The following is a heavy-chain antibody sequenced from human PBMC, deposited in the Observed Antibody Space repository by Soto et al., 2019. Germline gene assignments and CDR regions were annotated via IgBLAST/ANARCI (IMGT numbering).Heavy chain of an antibody. Sequence: GSLRLSCAASGFTFNTYAMAWVRQAPGKGLERVSVISGSSASIYYADSVKGRFSISRDYSKNTVYLQMHSLRPEDTAVYYCAKDQVEFCSSTSCFGAFDYWGRGTPVTVSS. V-gene: IGHV3-23*01. CDR1: GFTFNTYA. CDR2: ISGSSASI. D-gene: IGHD2-2*01. CDR3: AKDQVEFCSSTSCFGAFDY. J-gene: IGHJ4*01.